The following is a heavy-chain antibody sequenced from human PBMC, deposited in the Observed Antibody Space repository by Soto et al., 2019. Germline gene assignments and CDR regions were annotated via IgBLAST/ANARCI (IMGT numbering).Heavy chain of an antibody. CDR2: VISDGTYT. D-gene: IGHD2-2*01. V-gene: IGHV3-74*01. CDR1: GFTFRNYW. J-gene: IGHJ6*02. CDR3: AIVECDSTSSTCYPKFHSMDV. Sequence: EVQLVESGGGLVQPGGSLRLSCAASGFTFRNYWMHWVRQARGKGLEWVSRVISDGTYTTYADSVKGRFTISRDNAKNTLYPQMNSLRAEDTAVYYCAIVECDSTSSTCYPKFHSMDVWGQGTTVTVSS.